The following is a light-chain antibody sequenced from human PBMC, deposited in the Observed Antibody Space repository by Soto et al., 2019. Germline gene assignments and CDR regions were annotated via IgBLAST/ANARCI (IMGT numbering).Light chain of an antibody. V-gene: IGKV1-39*01. Sequence: DIQMTQSPSSLSASVGDIVTITCRASQSISSYLNWYQQKPGKAPKLLIYDASSLQSGVQSRFSGSGSGTDFTLTIRSLQPEDFATYYCKQSYSTLTFGGGTKVDIK. CDR3: KQSYSTLT. CDR2: DAS. J-gene: IGKJ4*01. CDR1: QSISSY.